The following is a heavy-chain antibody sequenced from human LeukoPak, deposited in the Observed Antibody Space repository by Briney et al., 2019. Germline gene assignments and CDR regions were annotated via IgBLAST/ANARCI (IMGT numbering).Heavy chain of an antibody. J-gene: IGHJ3*02. CDR3: ARDFLGYCSGGSCNGAFDI. CDR2: IYYSGST. V-gene: IGHV4-31*03. D-gene: IGHD2-15*01. CDR1: GGSISSGGYY. Sequence: SETLSLTCTVSGGSISSGGYYWSWIRQHPGKGLGWIGYIYYSGSTYYNPSLKSRVTISVDTSKNQFSLKLSSVTAADTAVYYCARDFLGYCSGGSCNGAFDIWGQGTMVTVSS.